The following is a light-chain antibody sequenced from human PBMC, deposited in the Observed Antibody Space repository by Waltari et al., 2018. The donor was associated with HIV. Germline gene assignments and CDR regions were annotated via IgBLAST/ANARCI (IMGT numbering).Light chain of an antibody. CDR1: QSISSW. CDR2: TAS. Sequence: DIQMTQSPSTLSASVGDRVTITCLASQSISSWMSWYQQKPGKAPKLLIYTASTLESGVPSRFSGSGSGTEFTLTISSLQPDDFATYYCQQYNRYSTFGQGTKVEIK. CDR3: QQYNRYST. V-gene: IGKV1-5*03. J-gene: IGKJ1*01.